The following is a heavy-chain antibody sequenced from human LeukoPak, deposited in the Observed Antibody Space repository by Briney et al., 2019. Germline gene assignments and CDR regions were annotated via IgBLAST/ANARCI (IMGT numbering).Heavy chain of an antibody. D-gene: IGHD6-6*01. V-gene: IGHV3-23*01. CDR2: ISGSGGST. CDR3: ARDGSSSSSRAGYYYYMDV. J-gene: IGHJ6*03. Sequence: GGSLRLSCAASGFTFSSYAMSWVRQAPGKGLEWVSAISGSGGSTYYADSVKGRFTISRDNAKNSLYLQMNSLRAEDTAVYYCARDGSSSSSRAGYYYYMDVWGKGTTVTVSS. CDR1: GFTFSSYA.